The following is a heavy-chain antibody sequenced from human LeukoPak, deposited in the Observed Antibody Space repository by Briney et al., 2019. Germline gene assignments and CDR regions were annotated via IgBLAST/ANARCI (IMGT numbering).Heavy chain of an antibody. D-gene: IGHD2-15*01. J-gene: IGHJ3*02. CDR3: ATRLLVRAMAFDI. V-gene: IGHV3-23*01. CDR1: GFTFSSHG. CDR2: ITGGGTT. Sequence: GGTLRLSCAASGFTFSSHGMNWVRQAPGKGLEWVSGITGGGTTYYADSVKGRFTISRDNSKNTLYLQMSSLRAEDTAVYYCATRLLVRAMAFDIWGQGTMVTVSS.